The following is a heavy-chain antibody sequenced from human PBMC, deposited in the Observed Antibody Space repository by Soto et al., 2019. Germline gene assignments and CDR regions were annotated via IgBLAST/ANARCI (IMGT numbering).Heavy chain of an antibody. Sequence: SETLSLTCTVSGDSITSNSYFWAWIRQPPGKGLEWIGSIYYSGNTYHNPSLKSRVTISVDRSNNQFSLKLTSVTAADTAVYYCARHFSVAHFDYWGQGALVTVSS. V-gene: IGHV4-39*01. CDR3: ARHFSVAHFDY. CDR2: IYYSGNT. J-gene: IGHJ4*02. CDR1: GDSITSNSYF.